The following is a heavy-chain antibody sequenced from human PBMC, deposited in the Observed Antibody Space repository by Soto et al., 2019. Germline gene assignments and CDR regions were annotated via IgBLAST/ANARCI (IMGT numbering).Heavy chain of an antibody. D-gene: IGHD3-3*01. Sequence: QVQLLQSGAEVKKPGSSVKVSCKASGATFSSFAFSWVRHAPGQGLEWMGVIIPIFDTISYAQKFQGGVTITADESTRTAYMELNSLTSDDTAVYYCASPLKWSGYYIAFDYWGQGTLVIVSS. CDR1: GATFSSFA. V-gene: IGHV1-69*01. CDR3: ASPLKWSGYYIAFDY. J-gene: IGHJ4*02. CDR2: IIPIFDTI.